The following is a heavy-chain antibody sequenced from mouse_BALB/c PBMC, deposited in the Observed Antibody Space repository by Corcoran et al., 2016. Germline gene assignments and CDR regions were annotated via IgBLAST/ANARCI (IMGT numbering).Heavy chain of an antibody. V-gene: IGHV9-1*02. Sequence: QIQLVQSGPELKKPGETVKISCKASGYTFTNYGMNWVKQAPGKGLKWMGWINTYTGEPIYADDFKGRFAFSLETSASTAYLQINNLKNEDMATYFCAREPYAMDYWVQGTSVTVSS. CDR3: AREPYAMDY. CDR1: GYTFTNYG. CDR2: INTYTGEP. J-gene: IGHJ4*01.